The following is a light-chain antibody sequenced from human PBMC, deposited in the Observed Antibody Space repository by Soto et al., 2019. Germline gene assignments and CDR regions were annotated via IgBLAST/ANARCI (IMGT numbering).Light chain of an antibody. J-gene: IGLJ1*01. CDR2: EGS. CDR3: CSSAGTSPFRV. V-gene: IGLV2-23*01. Sequence: QPVLAQPASVSGSPGQSITISCTGTSSNVGGFKLVSWYQHHPGTAPKMILYEGSKRPSGISNRFSGSKSGNTASLTISGLQAEDEADYYCCSSAGTSPFRVFGTGTQLTVL. CDR1: SSNVGGFKL.